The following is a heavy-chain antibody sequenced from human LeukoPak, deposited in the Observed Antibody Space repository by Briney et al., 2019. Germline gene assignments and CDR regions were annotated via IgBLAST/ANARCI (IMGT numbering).Heavy chain of an antibody. CDR2: ISSSGST. CDR1: GGSISSDY. V-gene: IGHV4-4*07. Sequence: PSETLSLTYTVSGGSISSDYWSWIRQPSGKGREEIGRISSSGSTNYSPSLKSRVTMSVDTSKNQCSLKLSSVTAADTAVYYCARDGDYVRGTREFWGQGTLVTVSS. J-gene: IGHJ4*02. CDR3: ARDGDYVRGTREF. D-gene: IGHD3-10*02.